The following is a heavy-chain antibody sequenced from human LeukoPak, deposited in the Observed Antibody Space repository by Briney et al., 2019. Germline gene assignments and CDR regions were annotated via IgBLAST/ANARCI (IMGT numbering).Heavy chain of an antibody. CDR2: ISGNGGST. D-gene: IGHD3-22*01. CDR1: GFTFSTYA. J-gene: IGHJ4*02. Sequence: GGSLRLPCAASGFTFSTYAMSWVRQAPGKGLEWISAISGNGGSTYYAESVKGRFTISRDNSKNTLYLQMNSLRGEDTAVYYCGAIPSGYYPWYFDYWGQGTLVTVSS. CDR3: GAIPSGYYPWYFDY. V-gene: IGHV3-23*01.